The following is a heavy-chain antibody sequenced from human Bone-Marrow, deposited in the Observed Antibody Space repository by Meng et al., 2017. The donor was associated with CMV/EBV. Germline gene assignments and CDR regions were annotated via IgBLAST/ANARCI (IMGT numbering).Heavy chain of an antibody. CDR2: INPSGGTT. CDR3: ATELDSSGWTPPGY. D-gene: IGHD6-19*01. J-gene: IGHJ4*02. CDR1: GHTFTSYY. V-gene: IGHV1-46*01. Sequence: ASVKVSCKASGHTFTSYYIHWVRQAPGQGLEWMGIINPSGGTTTYAQRFKGRVTMTRDTSPSTVYMELSSLISEDTAVYYCATELDSSGWTPPGYWGQGTLVTVSS.